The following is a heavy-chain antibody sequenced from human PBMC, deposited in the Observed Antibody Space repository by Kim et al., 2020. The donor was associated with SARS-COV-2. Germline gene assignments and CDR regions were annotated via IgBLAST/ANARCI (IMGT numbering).Heavy chain of an antibody. V-gene: IGHV4-39*01. J-gene: IGHJ5*02. CDR3: ARQEATAACFDP. D-gene: IGHD6-13*01. Sequence: YTPSLKSRVTISVDTSKNQFSLRLTSVIAADTALYYCARQEATAACFDPWGQGILVTVSS.